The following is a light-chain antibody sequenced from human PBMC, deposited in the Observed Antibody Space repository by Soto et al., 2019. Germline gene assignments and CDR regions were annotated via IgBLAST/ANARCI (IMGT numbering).Light chain of an antibody. CDR2: AAS. Sequence: AIRMTQSPSSFSASTGDRVTITCRASQGISSYLAWYQQKPGKAPKLLIYAASTLQSGVPSRFSGSGSGTDFTLTISCLQSEDFETYYCQQYYIYPHTFGQGTKGENK. CDR1: QGISSY. CDR3: QQYYIYPHT. V-gene: IGKV1-8*01. J-gene: IGKJ1*01.